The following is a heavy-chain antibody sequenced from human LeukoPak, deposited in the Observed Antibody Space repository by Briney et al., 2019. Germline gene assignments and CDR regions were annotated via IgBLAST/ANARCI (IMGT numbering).Heavy chain of an antibody. J-gene: IGHJ5*02. CDR1: GGSISSYY. Sequence: SETLSLTCTVSGGSISSYYWSWIRQPPGKGLEWIGYIYYSGSTNYNPSLKSRVTISVDTSKNQFSLKLSSVTAADRAVYYCARGRDFWSGYSGNWFDPWGQGTLVTVSS. CDR2: IYYSGST. D-gene: IGHD3-3*01. V-gene: IGHV4-59*01. CDR3: ARGRDFWSGYSGNWFDP.